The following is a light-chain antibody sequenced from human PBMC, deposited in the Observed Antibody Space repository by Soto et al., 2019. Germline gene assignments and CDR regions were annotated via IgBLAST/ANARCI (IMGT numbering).Light chain of an antibody. J-gene: IGKJ4*01. CDR1: QKISSY. V-gene: IGKV3-11*01. CDR2: DAS. Sequence: EIVLTQSPGTLSLSPGERATLSCRASQKISSYLAWYQQKPGQAPRLLIYDASNRATGIPARFSGSGSGTDFTLTISSLEREDFAVYYCQQRSNWPPLTFGGGTKVEIK. CDR3: QQRSNWPPLT.